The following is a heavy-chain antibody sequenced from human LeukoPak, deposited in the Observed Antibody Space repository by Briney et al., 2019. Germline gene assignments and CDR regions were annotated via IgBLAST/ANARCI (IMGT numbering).Heavy chain of an antibody. Sequence: GGSLRLSCAASGFTFSSYGMSWVRQAQGKGLEWIAYLSSSGSAFSYADSVKGRSTIARDNAKNSVYLKMNSLRADDTAVYYCARSARLMKGVVEVTALDDWGQGTLVTVSS. V-gene: IGHV3-48*04. CDR2: LSSSGSAF. CDR3: ARSARLMKGVVEVTALDD. CDR1: GFTFSSYG. D-gene: IGHD3-3*01. J-gene: IGHJ4*02.